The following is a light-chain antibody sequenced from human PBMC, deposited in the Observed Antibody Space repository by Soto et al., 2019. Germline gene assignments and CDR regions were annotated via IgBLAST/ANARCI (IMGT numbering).Light chain of an antibody. J-gene: IGLJ2*01. CDR3: ATWDDSLNGVV. CDR2: SND. CDR1: SSNIGSTT. Sequence: QSVLTQPPSASGTPGQRVTISCSGSSSNIGSTTVNWYQQLPGTAPKVLIYSNDQRPSGVADRFSGSKSGTSASPAISGLQSEDEADYYCATWDDSLNGVVFGGGTSSPS. V-gene: IGLV1-44*01.